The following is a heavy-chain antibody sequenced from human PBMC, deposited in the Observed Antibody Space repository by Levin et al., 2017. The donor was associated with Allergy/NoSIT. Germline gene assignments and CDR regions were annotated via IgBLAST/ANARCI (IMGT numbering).Heavy chain of an antibody. D-gene: IGHD2-2*01. CDR3: ARQYCSSTSCYEMPGY. Sequence: PGESLKISCKGSGYSFTSYWIGWVRQMPGKGLEWMGIIYPGDSDTRYSPSFQGQVTISADKSISTAYLQWSSLKASDTAMYYCARQYCSSTSCYEMPGYWGQGTLVTVSS. CDR2: IYPGDSDT. CDR1: GYSFTSYW. J-gene: IGHJ4*02. V-gene: IGHV5-51*01.